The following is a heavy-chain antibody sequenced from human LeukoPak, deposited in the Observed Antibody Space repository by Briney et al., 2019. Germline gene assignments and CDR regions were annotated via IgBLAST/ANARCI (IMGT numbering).Heavy chain of an antibody. CDR3: ARALLWFGELSFDY. D-gene: IGHD3-10*01. V-gene: IGHV4-34*01. CDR1: GGSFSGYY. Sequence: TSETLSLTCAVYGGSFSGYYWSWIRQPPGKGLEWIGEINHSGSTNYNPSLKSRVTISVDTSKSQFSLKLSSVTAADTAVYYCARALLWFGELSFDYWGQGTLVTVSS. CDR2: INHSGST. J-gene: IGHJ4*02.